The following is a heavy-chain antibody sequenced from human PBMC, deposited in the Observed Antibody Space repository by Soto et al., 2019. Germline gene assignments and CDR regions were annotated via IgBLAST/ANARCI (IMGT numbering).Heavy chain of an antibody. Sequence: PGGSLRLSCAASGFTFSSYAMSWVRQAPGKGLEWVSAISGSGGSTYYADSVKGRFTISRDDSKNTAYLQMNSLKTEDTAVYYCTGNLITGTDYWGQGTLVTVSS. J-gene: IGHJ4*02. D-gene: IGHD1-20*01. CDR1: GFTFSSYA. V-gene: IGHV3-23*01. CDR3: TGNLITGTDY. CDR2: ISGSGGST.